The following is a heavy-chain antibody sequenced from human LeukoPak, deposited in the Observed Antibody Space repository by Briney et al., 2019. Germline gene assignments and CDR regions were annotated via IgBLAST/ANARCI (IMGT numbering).Heavy chain of an antibody. J-gene: IGHJ5*02. CDR2: ISSSGSTI. V-gene: IGHV3-48*03. Sequence: GGSLRLSCAASGFTFSSYEMNWVRQAPGKGREWVSYISSSGSTIYYADSVKGRFTISRDNAKNSLYLQMNSLRAEDTAVYYCARERYYYDSSGYSNWSDPWGQGTLVTVSS. CDR3: ARERYYYDSSGYSNWSDP. CDR1: GFTFSSYE. D-gene: IGHD3-22*01.